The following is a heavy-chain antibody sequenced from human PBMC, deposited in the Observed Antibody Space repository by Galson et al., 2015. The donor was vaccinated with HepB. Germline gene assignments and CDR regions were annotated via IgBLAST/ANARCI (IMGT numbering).Heavy chain of an antibody. J-gene: IGHJ6*02. V-gene: IGHV3-30-3*01. Sequence: SLRLSCAASGFTFSSYAMHWVRQAPGKGLEWVAVISYDGSNKYYADSVKGRFTISRDNSKNTLYLQMNSLRAEDTAVYYCARDGARYGMDVWGQGTTVTVSS. CDR1: GFTFSSYA. D-gene: IGHD3-16*01. CDR3: ARDGARYGMDV. CDR2: ISYDGSNK.